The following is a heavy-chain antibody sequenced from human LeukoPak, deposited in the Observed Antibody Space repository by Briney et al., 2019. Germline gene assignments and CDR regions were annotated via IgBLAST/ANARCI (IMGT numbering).Heavy chain of an antibody. Sequence: VASVKVSCQASGNSFTSYSISWVRQAPGQGLEWMGWINAWNGHKLCTEVQGRVTMTTDTSTTTAYMELRSLRSDDTALYYCARDAELRAFDIWGQGTLVTVSS. CDR1: GNSFTSYS. V-gene: IGHV1-18*01. CDR3: ARDAELRAFDI. J-gene: IGHJ3*02. CDR2: INAWNGH. D-gene: IGHD1-26*01.